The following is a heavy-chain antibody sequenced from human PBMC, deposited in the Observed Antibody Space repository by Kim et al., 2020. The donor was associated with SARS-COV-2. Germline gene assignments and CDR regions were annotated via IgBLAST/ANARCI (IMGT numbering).Heavy chain of an antibody. CDR2: ISNSGNT. D-gene: IGHD3-10*01. Sequence: GGSLRLSCAASGFTFSNYAVSWVRQAPGKGLEWVSVISNSGNTYHADSVKGRFTISRDNSKNTVYLQMDSLRAEDTAIYYCAKEVIRGVPLYDYWGQGTLVTVSS. V-gene: IGHV3-23*01. CDR3: AKEVIRGVPLYDY. CDR1: GFTFSNYA. J-gene: IGHJ4*02.